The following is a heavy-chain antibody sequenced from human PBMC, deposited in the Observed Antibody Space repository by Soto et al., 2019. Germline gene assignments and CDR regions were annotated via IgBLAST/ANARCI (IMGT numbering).Heavy chain of an antibody. D-gene: IGHD2-15*01. J-gene: IGHJ3*02. CDR3: ARPYCSGGSCYMYGAFDI. CDR1: GYTFTGYC. CDR2: INPNSGGT. Sequence: ASVKVSCKASGYTFTGYCMHWVRQAPGQGLEWMGWINPNSGGTNYAQKFQGWVTMTRDTSISTAYMELSRLRSDDTAVYYCARPYCSGGSCYMYGAFDIWGQGTMVTVSS. V-gene: IGHV1-2*04.